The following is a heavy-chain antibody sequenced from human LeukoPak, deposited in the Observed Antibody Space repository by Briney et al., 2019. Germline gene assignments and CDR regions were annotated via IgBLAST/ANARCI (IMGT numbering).Heavy chain of an antibody. V-gene: IGHV3-33*01. CDR3: ARGKLGSFDI. Sequence: GGSLRLSCAASGFAFSNYGMHWVRQAPGMGLEWVALIWYDESNKYYADSVKGRFTISRDNSKNTLYLQMNSLRVEDTAVYYCARGKLGSFDIWGQGTLVTVSS. CDR2: IWYDESNK. D-gene: IGHD3-10*01. CDR1: GFAFSNYG. J-gene: IGHJ3*02.